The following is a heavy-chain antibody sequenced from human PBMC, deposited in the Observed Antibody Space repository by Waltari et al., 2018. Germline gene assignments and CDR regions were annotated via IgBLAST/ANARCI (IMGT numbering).Heavy chain of an antibody. V-gene: IGHV1-8*01. J-gene: IGHJ3*02. CDR2: MNPNSGNT. Sequence: QVQLVQSGAEVKKPGASVKVSCKASGYTFTSYDINWVRQATGHGLEWMGWMNPNSGNTGYAQKFQGRVTMTRNTSISTAYMELSSLRSEDTAVYYCATRPLSSGSYYGAHDAFDIWGQGTMVTVSS. CDR3: ATRPLSSGSYYGAHDAFDI. D-gene: IGHD1-26*01. CDR1: GYTFTSYD.